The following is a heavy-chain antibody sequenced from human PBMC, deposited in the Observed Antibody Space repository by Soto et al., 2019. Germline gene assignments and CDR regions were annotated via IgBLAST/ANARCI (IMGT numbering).Heavy chain of an antibody. CDR3: AHVGGSGQWLYRLDH. V-gene: IGHV2-5*02. CDR2: IYWDDDK. D-gene: IGHD6-19*01. CDR1: GFSLTTTGVG. Sequence: QITLKESGPSLVKPTQTLTLTCTFSGFSLTTTGVGVVWIRQPPGKALEWLALIYWDDDKHYSPSLRSRLTVTKDTTNTQVVLTLTNVDPADTDTYSCAHVGGSGQWLYRLDHWGQGTLVTVSS. J-gene: IGHJ4*02.